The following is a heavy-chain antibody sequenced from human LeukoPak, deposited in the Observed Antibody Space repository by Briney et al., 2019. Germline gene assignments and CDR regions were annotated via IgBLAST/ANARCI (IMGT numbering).Heavy chain of an antibody. V-gene: IGHV4-30-2*01. CDR3: ARETAAGTFDY. CDR2: IYHSGST. CDR1: GGSISSGSYS. Sequence: SETLSLTCAVSGGSISSGSYSWSWIRQPPGKGLEWIGYIYHSGSTYYNPSLKSRVTISVDRSKNQFSLKLSSVTAADTAVYYCARETAAGTFDYWGQGTLVTVSS. J-gene: IGHJ4*02. D-gene: IGHD6-13*01.